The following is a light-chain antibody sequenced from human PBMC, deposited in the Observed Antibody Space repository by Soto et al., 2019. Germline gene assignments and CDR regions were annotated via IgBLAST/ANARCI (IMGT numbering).Light chain of an antibody. J-gene: IGLJ1*01. V-gene: IGLV2-14*01. CDR1: SSDVGGYNY. CDR2: EVS. Sequence: SVLTQPASVSGSPGQSITISCTGTSSDVGGYNYVSWYQQHPGKAPKLMIYEVSNRPSGVSNRFSGSKSGNTASLTISGLQAEDEADYYCSSYTSSSTPGYVFGTGTKVTVL. CDR3: SSYTSSSTPGYV.